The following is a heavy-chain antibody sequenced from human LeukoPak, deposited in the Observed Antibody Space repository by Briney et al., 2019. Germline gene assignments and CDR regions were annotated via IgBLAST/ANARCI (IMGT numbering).Heavy chain of an antibody. CDR1: GGTFSSYA. CDR3: AGDTTPYSSSWYYYYYYDMDV. Sequence: GSSVKVSCKASGGTFSSYAISWVRQAPGQGLELMGRIIPIFGTANYAQKFQGRVTITTDESTSTAYMELSSLRSEDTAVYYCAGDTTPYSSSWYYYYYYDMDVWGKGTTVTVSS. V-gene: IGHV1-69*05. D-gene: IGHD6-13*01. CDR2: IIPIFGTA. J-gene: IGHJ6*03.